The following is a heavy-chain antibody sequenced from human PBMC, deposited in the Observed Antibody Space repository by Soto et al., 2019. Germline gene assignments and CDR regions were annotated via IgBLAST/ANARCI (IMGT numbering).Heavy chain of an antibody. CDR1: GFTFSSYG. CDR2: ISYDGSNK. CDR3: AKSAIRIFGVVIHYMDV. Sequence: GGSLRLSCAASGFTFSSYGMHWVRQAPGKGLEWVAVISYDGSNKYYADSVKGRFTISRDNSKNTLYLQMNSLRAEDTAVYYCAKSAIRIFGVVIHYMDVWGKGTTVTVSS. V-gene: IGHV3-30*18. D-gene: IGHD3-3*01. J-gene: IGHJ6*03.